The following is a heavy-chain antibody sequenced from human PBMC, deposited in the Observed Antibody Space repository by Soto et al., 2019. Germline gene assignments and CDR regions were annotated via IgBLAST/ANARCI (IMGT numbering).Heavy chain of an antibody. V-gene: IGHV1-69*13. CDR2: IIPILGTA. J-gene: IGHJ6*02. CDR3: ARLDYIAAINHGFYYYYGMDV. CDR1: GGTFSSYA. D-gene: IGHD6-13*01. Sequence: ASVKVSCKASGGTFSSYAISWVRQAPGQGLEWMGGIIPILGTANYAQKFQGRVTITADESTSTAYMGLSSLRSEDTAVYYCARLDYIAAINHGFYYYYGMDVWGQGTTVTVSS.